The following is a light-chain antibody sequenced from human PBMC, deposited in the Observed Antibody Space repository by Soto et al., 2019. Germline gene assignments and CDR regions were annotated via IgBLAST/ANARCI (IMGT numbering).Light chain of an antibody. Sequence: ERVMPKSAAPLSASPGARAPLSCRASQSLTNNYSAWYHKKPGQAHSLLIYDASSRATGGPDRFSGSGSGTDFTLTISSLEPEDFAVYYCQQRSNWPPITVGQGTRLDI. J-gene: IGKJ5*01. CDR2: DAS. CDR3: QQRSNWPPIT. V-gene: IGKV3D-20*02. CDR1: QSLTNNY.